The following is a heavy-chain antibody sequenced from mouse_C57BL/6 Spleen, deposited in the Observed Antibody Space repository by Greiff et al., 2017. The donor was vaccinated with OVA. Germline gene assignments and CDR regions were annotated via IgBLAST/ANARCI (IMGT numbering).Heavy chain of an antibody. CDR2: IDPSDSYT. Sequence: QVQLKQPGAELVKPGASVKLSCKASGYTFTSYWMQWVKQRPGQGLEWIGEIDPSDSYTNYNQKFKGKATLTVDTSSSTAYMQLSSLTSEDSAVYYCARRGGGSEVYFDYWGKGTTLTVSS. J-gene: IGHJ2*01. D-gene: IGHD1-1*01. CDR1: GYTFTSYW. CDR3: ARRGGGSEVYFDY. V-gene: IGHV1-50*01.